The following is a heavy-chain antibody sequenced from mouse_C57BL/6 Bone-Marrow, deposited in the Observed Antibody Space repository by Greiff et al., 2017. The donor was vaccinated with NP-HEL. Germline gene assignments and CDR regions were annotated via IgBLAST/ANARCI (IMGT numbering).Heavy chain of an antibody. CDR1: GFNIKDDY. Sequence: EVQVVESGAELVRPGASVKLSCTASGFNIKDDYMHWVKQRPEQGLEWIGWIDPENGDTEYASKFQGKATITADTSSNTAYLQLSSLTSEDTAVYYCTKGVPNRYFDVWGTGTTVTVSS. J-gene: IGHJ1*03. V-gene: IGHV14-4*01. D-gene: IGHD2-14*01. CDR2: IDPENGDT. CDR3: TKGVPNRYFDV.